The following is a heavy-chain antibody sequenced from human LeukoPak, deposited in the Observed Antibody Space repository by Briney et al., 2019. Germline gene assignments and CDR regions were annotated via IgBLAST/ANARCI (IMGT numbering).Heavy chain of an antibody. Sequence: PGGSLRLSCAASGFTFSSYGMHWVRQAPGKGLEWVAVISYDGSNKYYADSVKGRFTISRDNSKNTLYLQMNSLRAEDTAVYYCVTSLPSAGIAASDPWGQGTLVTVSS. D-gene: IGHD6-25*01. CDR1: GFTFSSYG. V-gene: IGHV3-30*03. J-gene: IGHJ5*02. CDR3: VTSLPSAGIAASDP. CDR2: ISYDGSNK.